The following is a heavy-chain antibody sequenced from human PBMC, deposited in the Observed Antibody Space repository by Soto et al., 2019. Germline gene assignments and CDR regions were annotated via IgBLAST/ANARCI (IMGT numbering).Heavy chain of an antibody. V-gene: IGHV4-59*01. D-gene: IGHD1-26*01. CDR3: ARDQNGSPHFDY. CDR2: IFHSRST. J-gene: IGHJ4*02. Sequence: QVQLQESGPGLVKPSETLSLTCTVSGASISSYYWSWIRQPPGKGLEWVGFIFHSRSTNCNPSLKSRVTFSVDTSKNQFSLKLTSVTAADTAVYYCARDQNGSPHFDYWGQGILITVSS. CDR1: GASISSYY.